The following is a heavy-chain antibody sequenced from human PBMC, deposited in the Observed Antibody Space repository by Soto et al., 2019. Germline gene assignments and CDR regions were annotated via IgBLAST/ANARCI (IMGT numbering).Heavy chain of an antibody. CDR1: GFAFKRYG. V-gene: IGHV3-33*01. CDR2: IWFDGSQK. CDR3: ARSQGRFFGSGSYEGLDV. D-gene: IGHD3-10*01. J-gene: IGHJ6*04. Sequence: QVQLVESGGGVVQPGTSLRLSCAASGFAFKRYGMHWVRQAPGKGLEWVAVIWFDGSQKYYTDSVKGRFIISRDNAKNTLSLQMNSLRVEDTAVYYCARSQGRFFGSGSYEGLDVWGKGTTVTVSS.